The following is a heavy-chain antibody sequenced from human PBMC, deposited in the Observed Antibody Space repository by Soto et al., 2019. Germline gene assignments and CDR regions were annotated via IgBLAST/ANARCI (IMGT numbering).Heavy chain of an antibody. V-gene: IGHV3-53*01. CDR3: ARDGTTMTYGMDV. CDR1: GFTVSSNY. Sequence: AGGSVRLSCAASGFTVSSNYMSWVRQAPGKGLEWVSVIYSGGSTYYADSVKGRFTISRDNSKNTLYLQMNSLRAEDTAVYYCARDGTTMTYGMDVWGQGTTVTVSS. J-gene: IGHJ6*02. D-gene: IGHD3-22*01. CDR2: IYSGGST.